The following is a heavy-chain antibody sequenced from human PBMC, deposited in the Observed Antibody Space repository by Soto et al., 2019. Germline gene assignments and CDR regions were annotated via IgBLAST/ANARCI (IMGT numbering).Heavy chain of an antibody. CDR3: ARARSWDAYDV. CDR2: MYQSGST. CDR1: GGSINSGDYS. J-gene: IGHJ3*01. Sequence: QLQLQESGSGLVNPSQTLSLTCTVSGGSINSGDYSWSWIRQAPGKGLEWIGYMYQSGSTFYNPSLKGRVTISIDRSENFFSLDLKSVTAADTAVYYCARARSWDAYDVWGQGTLVTVSS. V-gene: IGHV4-30-2*01. D-gene: IGHD3-10*01.